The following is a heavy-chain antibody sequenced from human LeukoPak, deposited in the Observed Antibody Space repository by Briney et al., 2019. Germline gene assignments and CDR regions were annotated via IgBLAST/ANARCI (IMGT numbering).Heavy chain of an antibody. V-gene: IGHV3-23*01. Sequence: GGSLRLSCAASGFTFSSYAMSWVRQAPGKGLEWVSAISGSGGSTYYADSVEGRFTISRDNSKNTLYLQMNSLRAEDTAVYYCAKGGYGDYVFSWPEPQDVWGQGTTVTVSS. J-gene: IGHJ6*02. CDR2: ISGSGGST. CDR3: AKGGYGDYVFSWPEPQDV. D-gene: IGHD4-17*01. CDR1: GFTFSSYA.